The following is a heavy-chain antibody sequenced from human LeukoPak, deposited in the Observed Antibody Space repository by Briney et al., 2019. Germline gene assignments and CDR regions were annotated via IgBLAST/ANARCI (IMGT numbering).Heavy chain of an antibody. CDR3: GARSCTSCQPGGVDY. D-gene: IGHD2-2*01. CDR2: INHSGST. CDR1: GGSFSGYY. J-gene: IGHJ4*02. Sequence: SETLSLTCAVYGGSFSGYYWSWIRQPPGKGLEWIGEINHSGSTNYNPSLKSRVTISVDTSKNQFSLKLSSVTAADTAVYYCGARSCTSCQPGGVDYRGQGTLVTVSS. V-gene: IGHV4-34*01.